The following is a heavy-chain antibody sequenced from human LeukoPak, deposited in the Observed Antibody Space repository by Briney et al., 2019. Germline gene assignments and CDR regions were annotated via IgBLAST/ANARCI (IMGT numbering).Heavy chain of an antibody. D-gene: IGHD6-19*01. CDR3: VKDSAHYSNGWGFDY. CDR2: ISSSGGNT. CDR1: GFTFSNYT. J-gene: IGHJ4*02. V-gene: IGHV3-64D*09. Sequence: GGSLRLSCSASGFTFSNYTMHWVRQAPGKGLEFVSGISSSGGNTYDADSVKGRFTISRDNSNATLYLQMSSLRTEDTALYYCVKDSAHYSNGWGFDYWGQGTLVTVSS.